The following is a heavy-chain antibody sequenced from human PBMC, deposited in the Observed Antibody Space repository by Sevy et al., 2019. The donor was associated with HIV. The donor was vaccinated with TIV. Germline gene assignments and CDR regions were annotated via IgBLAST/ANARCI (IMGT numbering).Heavy chain of an antibody. CDR3: ARDRGRSNYNYYGLDV. CDR2: ISSYNGNT. CDR1: GYTFTSHG. Sequence: ASVKVSCKASGYTFTSHGINWVRQAPGQGLEWMGWISSYNGNTNYAHKVQGRVTMTTDISTSTGYMELRSLRSDDTAVYYCARDRGRSNYNYYGLDVWGQGTTVTVSS. D-gene: IGHD3-16*01. J-gene: IGHJ6*02. V-gene: IGHV1-18*01.